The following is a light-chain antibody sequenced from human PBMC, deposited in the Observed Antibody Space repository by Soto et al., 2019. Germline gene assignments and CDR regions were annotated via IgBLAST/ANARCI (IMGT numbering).Light chain of an antibody. J-gene: IGKJ5*01. Sequence: DIVMTQSPLSLPVTPGEPASISCRSSQSLLHSNGYNYLDWYLQKPGQSPQLLIYLGSNRASGVPDRFSGRGSGTDFTLKISRVEAEDVGVYYCMQALPTSTFGQGTRLEIK. CDR1: QSLLHSNGYNY. CDR2: LGS. V-gene: IGKV2-28*01. CDR3: MQALPTST.